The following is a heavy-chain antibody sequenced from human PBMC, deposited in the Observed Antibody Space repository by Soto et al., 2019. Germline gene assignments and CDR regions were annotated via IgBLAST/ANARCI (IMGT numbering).Heavy chain of an antibody. CDR1: GYSFTSYW. D-gene: IGHD2-15*01. CDR2: IYPRDSDT. V-gene: IGHV5-51*03. CDR3: ARRTFRGYCSGGSCPDIFDY. J-gene: IGHJ4*02. Sequence: EVQLVQSGAEVKKPGESLKISCKGSGYSFTSYWIGWVRQMPGKGLEWMGIIYPRDSDTRYSPSFQGQVTISADKSISTADMHWSSVNASDTAMYYCARRTFRGYCSGGSCPDIFDYWCQGTLVTVSS.